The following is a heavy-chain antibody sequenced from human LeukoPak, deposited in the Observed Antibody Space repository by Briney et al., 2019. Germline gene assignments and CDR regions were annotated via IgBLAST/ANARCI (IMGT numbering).Heavy chain of an antibody. V-gene: IGHV1-69*13. Sequence: ASVKVSCKASGGTFSSYAISWVRQAPGQGLEWMGGIIPIFGTANYAQKFQGRVTITADESTSTAYMELRSLRSEDTAVYYCARVFDIVVVPAANYYYYGMDVWGKGTTVTVSS. J-gene: IGHJ6*04. D-gene: IGHD2-2*01. CDR1: GGTFSSYA. CDR3: ARVFDIVVVPAANYYYYGMDV. CDR2: IIPIFGTA.